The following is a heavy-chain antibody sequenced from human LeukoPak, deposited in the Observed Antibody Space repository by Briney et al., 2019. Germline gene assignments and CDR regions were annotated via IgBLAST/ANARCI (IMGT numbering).Heavy chain of an antibody. J-gene: IGHJ6*03. V-gene: IGHV1-3*01. D-gene: IGHD2-15*01. Sequence: ASVKVSCKASGYIFTDYAIHWLRQAPGQRPEWMGWMNGGNGNTKYSRKFQGRITLIRDTSAATAYMELSSLRHDDLAVYYCARGRGTSGSNRDFYYYYMDVWGKGTTVTVSS. CDR2: MNGGNGNT. CDR3: ARGRGTSGSNRDFYYYYMDV. CDR1: GYIFTDYA.